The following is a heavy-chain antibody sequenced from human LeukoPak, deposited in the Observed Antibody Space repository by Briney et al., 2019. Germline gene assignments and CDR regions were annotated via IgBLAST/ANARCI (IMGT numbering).Heavy chain of an antibody. V-gene: IGHV1-18*01. D-gene: IGHD3-9*01. J-gene: IGHJ5*02. CDR3: ARAQTDTLRYFDWFRSNWFDP. Sequence: ASVKVSCKASGYTFTSYGINWVRQAPGQGLEWMGWISAYSRNTNYAQKLQGRVTMTTDTSTSTAYMELRSLRSDDTAVYYCARAQTDTLRYFDWFRSNWFDPWGQGTLVTVSS. CDR2: ISAYSRNT. CDR1: GYTFTSYG.